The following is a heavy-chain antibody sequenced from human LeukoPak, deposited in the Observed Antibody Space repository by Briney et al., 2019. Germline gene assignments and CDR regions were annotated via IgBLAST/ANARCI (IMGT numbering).Heavy chain of an antibody. CDR2: IKEDGSSQ. J-gene: IGHJ4*02. D-gene: IGHD6-19*01. CDR1: GFTFSHSW. Sequence: GGSLRLSCVASGFTFSHSWMTWVRQAPGKGLEWVGHIKEDGSSQNYADSVKGRFTISRDNAKSSLHLQMNGLRAEDTAMYYCVKDSGWFHFDSWGRGTLVTVSS. V-gene: IGHV3-7*03. CDR3: VKDSGWFHFDS.